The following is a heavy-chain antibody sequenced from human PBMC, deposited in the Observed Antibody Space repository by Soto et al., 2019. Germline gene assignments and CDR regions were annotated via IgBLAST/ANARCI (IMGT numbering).Heavy chain of an antibody. J-gene: IGHJ6*02. CDR2: IIPIFGTA. CDR1: GGTFSSYA. D-gene: IGHD3-16*01. CDR3: ASARGPSYCSGMDV. Sequence: QVQLVQSGAEVKKPGSSVKVSCKASGGTFSSYAISWVRQAPGQGLEWMGGIIPIFGTADYAQKFQGRVAITAAASTSTADMELSSLRSEATAVYFCASARGPSYCSGMDVWGHGTTVTVSS. V-gene: IGHV1-69*12.